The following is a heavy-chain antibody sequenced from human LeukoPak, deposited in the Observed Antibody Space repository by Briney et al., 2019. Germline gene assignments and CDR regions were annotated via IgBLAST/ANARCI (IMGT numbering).Heavy chain of an antibody. CDR2: VNPNSVGR. Sequence: GASVKVSCKSSGYTFTGYYIHWVRQAPGQGREWMRWVNPNSVGRNYAQKFQCRVTMTRDTTISTAYMELSSLRSDDTAVYYCARSQWGIASAGLDYWGQGTLVSVSS. CDR3: ARSQWGIASAGLDY. D-gene: IGHD6-13*01. J-gene: IGHJ4*02. V-gene: IGHV1-2*02. CDR1: GYTFTGYY.